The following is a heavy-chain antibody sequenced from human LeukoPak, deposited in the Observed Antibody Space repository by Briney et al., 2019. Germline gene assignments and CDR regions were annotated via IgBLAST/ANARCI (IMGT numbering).Heavy chain of an antibody. CDR2: INPSGGST. J-gene: IGHJ5*02. CDR1: GYTFTSYY. Sequence: ASVKVSCKASGYTFTSYYMHWVRQAPGQGLEWMGIINPSGGSTSYAQKFQGRVTMTRDMPTSTVYMELSSLRSEDTAVYYCARDYSGEWEQLTGWWFDPWGQGTLVIVSS. V-gene: IGHV1-46*01. D-gene: IGHD1-26*01. CDR3: ARDYSGEWEQLTGWWFDP.